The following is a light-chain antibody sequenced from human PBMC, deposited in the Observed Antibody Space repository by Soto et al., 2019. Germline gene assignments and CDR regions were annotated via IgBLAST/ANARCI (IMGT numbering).Light chain of an antibody. J-gene: IGKJ4*01. CDR2: GAS. CDR3: QQYNNWPPLT. CDR1: QSVSSN. Sequence: EIVMTQSPATLSVSPGERATLSCRASQSVSSNLAWYQQKPGQAPRLLIYGASTRATCIPARFSGSGSGTEVTLTISSPQSEAFAVYYCQQYNNWPPLTFGGGNKVEIK. V-gene: IGKV3-15*01.